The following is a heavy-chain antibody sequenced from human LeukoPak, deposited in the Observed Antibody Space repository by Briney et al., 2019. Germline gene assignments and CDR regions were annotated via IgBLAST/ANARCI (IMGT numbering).Heavy chain of an antibody. Sequence: NTPETLSLTCAVSGGSIGSYYWSWIRQPPGKGLEWIGYIHDSGSTNYSPSLKSRVTMSVDTSKNQFSLNLISVTAADTAVYYCARALNPLTGTYYFDYWGQGTLVTVSS. J-gene: IGHJ4*02. D-gene: IGHD4/OR15-4a*01. CDR2: IHDSGST. CDR3: ARALNPLTGTYYFDY. V-gene: IGHV4-59*12. CDR1: GGSIGSYY.